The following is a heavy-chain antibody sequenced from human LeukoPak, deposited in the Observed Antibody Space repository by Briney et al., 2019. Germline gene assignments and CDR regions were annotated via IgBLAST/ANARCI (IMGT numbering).Heavy chain of an antibody. J-gene: IGHJ4*02. D-gene: IGHD2-15*01. CDR3: ARVGCSGGSCYSTFTNDY. Sequence: SETLSLTCIVSGGSLSSYYWSWIRQPAGKGLEWIGRIYTSGSTNYNPSLKSRVTISVDTSKNQFSLKLSSVTAADTAVYYCARVGCSGGSCYSTFTNDYWGQGTLVTVSS. V-gene: IGHV4-4*07. CDR1: GGSLSSYY. CDR2: IYTSGST.